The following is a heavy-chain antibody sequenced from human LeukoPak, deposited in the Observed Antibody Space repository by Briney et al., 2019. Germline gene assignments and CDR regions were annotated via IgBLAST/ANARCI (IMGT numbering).Heavy chain of an antibody. CDR2: IYHSGST. V-gene: IGHV4-38-2*02. CDR3: ARSASRGSGSYYGLYYYYYMDV. J-gene: IGHJ6*03. D-gene: IGHD3-10*01. CDR1: GYSISSGYY. Sequence: KPSETLSLTCTVSGYSISSGYYWGWIRQPPGKGLEWIGSIYHSGSTYYNPSLKSRVAISVDTSKNQFSLKLSSVTAADTAVYYCARSASRGSGSYYGLYYYYYMDVWGKGTTVTISS.